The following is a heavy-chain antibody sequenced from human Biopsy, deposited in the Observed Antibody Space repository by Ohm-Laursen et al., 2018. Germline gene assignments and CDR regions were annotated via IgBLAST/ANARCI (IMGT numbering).Heavy chain of an antibody. D-gene: IGHD4-11*01. V-gene: IGHV4-59*01. J-gene: IGHJ4*02. Sequence: ATLSLTCTVSGDSINSDFWSWIRQTPGKGLGWIGYISYTGDTNYNPSLESRITISLDTSKNQFSLKLSSVTAADTAVYYCARSNGYGDYRFDDWGQGTLVTVAS. CDR3: ARSNGYGDYRFDD. CDR1: GDSINSDF. CDR2: ISYTGDT.